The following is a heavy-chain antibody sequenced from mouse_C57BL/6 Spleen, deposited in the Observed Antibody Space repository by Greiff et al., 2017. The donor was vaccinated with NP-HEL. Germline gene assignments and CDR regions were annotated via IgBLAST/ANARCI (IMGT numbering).Heavy chain of an antibody. V-gene: IGHV1-59*01. Sequence: VQLQQPGAELVRPGTSVKLSCKASGYTFTSYWMHWVKQRPGQGLEWIGVIDPSDSYTNYNQKFKGKATLTVDTSSSTAYMQLSSLTSEDSAVYYCATYYYGSNYAMDYWGQGTSVTVSS. CDR1: GYTFTSYW. D-gene: IGHD1-1*01. J-gene: IGHJ4*01. CDR2: IDPSDSYT. CDR3: ATYYYGSNYAMDY.